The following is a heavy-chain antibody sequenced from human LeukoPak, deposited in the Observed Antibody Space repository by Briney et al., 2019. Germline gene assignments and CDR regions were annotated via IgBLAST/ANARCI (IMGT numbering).Heavy chain of an antibody. CDR1: GGSLSSIY. CDR2: INHTGST. J-gene: IGHJ6*03. V-gene: IGHV4-34*01. Sequence: SETLSLTCTVSGGSLSSIYWSWIRQSPGKGLEWIGEINHTGSTNYNPSLKSRVTMSADTSKKQFSLNLSSVTAADTAVYFCARRGGYNFGFNYYYYMDVWGKGTPVTVSS. D-gene: IGHD5-18*01. CDR3: ARRGGYNFGFNYYYYMDV.